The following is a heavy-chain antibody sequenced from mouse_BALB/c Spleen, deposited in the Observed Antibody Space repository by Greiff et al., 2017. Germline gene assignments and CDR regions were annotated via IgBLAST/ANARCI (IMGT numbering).Heavy chain of an antibody. Sequence: VQLKESGGDLVKPGGSLKLSCAASGFTFSSYGMSWVRQPPDKRLEWVATISSGGSYTYYPDSVKGRFTISRDNAKNTLYLQMSSLKSEDTAMYYCARLEYGNPYYYAMDYWGQGTSVTVSS. V-gene: IGHV5-6*01. CDR2: ISSGGSYT. CDR1: GFTFSSYG. CDR3: ARLEYGNPYYYAMDY. D-gene: IGHD2-10*02. J-gene: IGHJ4*01.